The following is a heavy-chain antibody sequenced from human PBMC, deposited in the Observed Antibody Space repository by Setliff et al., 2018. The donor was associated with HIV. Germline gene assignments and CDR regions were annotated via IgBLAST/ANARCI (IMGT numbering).Heavy chain of an antibody. J-gene: IGHJ5*02. D-gene: IGHD2-8*01. V-gene: IGHV4-61*09. CDR1: GGSIISGSYY. CDR2: IYTTGST. Sequence: PSETLSLTCTVSGGSIISGSYYWSWIRQPAGKGLEWIGHIYTTGSTNYNPSLKNRVTMSVDTSKNQFSLKLSSVTAADTAVYYCARSFNGVPWTWGQGMLVTVSS. CDR3: ARSFNGVPWT.